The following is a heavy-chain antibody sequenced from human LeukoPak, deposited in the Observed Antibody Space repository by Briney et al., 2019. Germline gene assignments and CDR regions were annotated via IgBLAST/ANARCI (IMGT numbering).Heavy chain of an antibody. CDR2: FDPEDGET. J-gene: IGHJ4*02. CDR3: ATVDIYCGGDCYSFDY. V-gene: IGHV1-24*01. Sequence: ASVKVSCKVSGYTLTELSMHWVRQAPGKGLEWMGGFDPEDGETIYAQKFQGRATMTEDTSTDTAYMELSSLRSEDTAVYYCATVDIYCGGDCYSFDYWGQGTLVTVSS. CDR1: GYTLTELS. D-gene: IGHD2-21*02.